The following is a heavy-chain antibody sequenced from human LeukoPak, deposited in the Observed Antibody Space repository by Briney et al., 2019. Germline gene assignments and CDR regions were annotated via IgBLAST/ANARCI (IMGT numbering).Heavy chain of an antibody. CDR3: ARGNIVATGAFDI. V-gene: IGHV4-38-2*02. J-gene: IGHJ3*02. CDR2: IYHSGST. D-gene: IGHD5-12*01. CDR1: GYSNSSGYY. Sequence: SEALSLTCTVSGYSNSSGYYWGWIRQPPGKGLEWIGSIYHSGSTYYNPSLKSRVSISVDTSKNQFSLKLSSVTAADTAVYYCARGNIVATGAFDIWGQGTMVTVSS.